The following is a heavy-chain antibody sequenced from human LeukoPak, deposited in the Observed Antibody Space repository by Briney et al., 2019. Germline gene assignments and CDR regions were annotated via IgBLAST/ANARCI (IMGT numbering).Heavy chain of an antibody. CDR1: GGTFSSYA. CDR3: ARDYSRGDPDY. J-gene: IGHJ4*02. V-gene: IGHV1-18*01. D-gene: IGHD6-19*01. CDR2: ISAYNGNT. Sequence: GSSVQVSCKASGGTFSSYAISWVRQAPGQGLEWMGWISAYNGNTNYVQKLQGRATMTTETSTSTAYMELRSLRSDDTAVYYCARDYSRGDPDYWGQGTLVTVSS.